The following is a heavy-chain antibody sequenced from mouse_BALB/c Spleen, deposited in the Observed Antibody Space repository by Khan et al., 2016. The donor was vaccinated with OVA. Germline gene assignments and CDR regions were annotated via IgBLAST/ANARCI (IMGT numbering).Heavy chain of an antibody. J-gene: IGHJ4*01. CDR2: IGPGSSNA. D-gene: IGHD1-1*01. Sequence: DLVKPGASVKLSCTASGYTFTSYWINWIKQRPGQGLEWIGRIGPGSSNAYYNDMFKDKAILTVDTSSNTAYIQLSSLSSEDSAVYYCARENYYGRSYYAMDYWGQGTSVTVSA. CDR1: GYTFTSYW. CDR3: ARENYYGRSYYAMDY. V-gene: IGHV1S41*01.